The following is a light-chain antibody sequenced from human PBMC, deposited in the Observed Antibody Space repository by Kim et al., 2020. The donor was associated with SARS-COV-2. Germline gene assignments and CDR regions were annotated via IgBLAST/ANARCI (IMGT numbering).Light chain of an antibody. Sequence: QSALTQPRSVSGSPGQSVTITCTGTSSDVGRYTFVSWYQQYPGRAPTLMINDVTKRPSGVPARFSGSKSGNTASLTISGLQAEEEADYYCCSYAGTYTYVFGTGTKVTVL. CDR3: CSYAGTYTYV. CDR2: DVT. J-gene: IGLJ1*01. V-gene: IGLV2-11*01. CDR1: SSDVGRYTF.